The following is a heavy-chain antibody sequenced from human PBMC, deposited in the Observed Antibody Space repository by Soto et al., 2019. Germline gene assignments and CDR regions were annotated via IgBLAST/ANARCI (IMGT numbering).Heavy chain of an antibody. CDR3: ASPSPVANTWLKY. V-gene: IGHV3-30*03. CDR2: ISYDGSNK. CDR1: GFTFSTYG. J-gene: IGHJ4*02. D-gene: IGHD5-12*01. Sequence: PGGSLRLSCTASGFTFSTYGMHWVRQAPGKGLEWLAVISYDGSNKYYADSVMGRFAISRDNSENTLYLQLNSLRAEDTAVYFCASPSPVANTWLKYWGQGTLVTVGS.